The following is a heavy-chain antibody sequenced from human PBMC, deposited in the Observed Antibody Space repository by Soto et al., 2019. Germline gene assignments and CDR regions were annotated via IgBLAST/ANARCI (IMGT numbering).Heavy chain of an antibody. D-gene: IGHD3-22*01. CDR1: GFTFSSYA. CDR3: ARDDYYDSSGLDY. V-gene: IGHV3-30-3*01. J-gene: IGHJ4*02. CDR2: ISYGGSNK. Sequence: PVGSLRLSCAASGFTFSSYAMHWVRQAPGKGLEWVAVISYGGSNKYYADSVKGRFTISRDNSKNTLYLQMNSLRAEDTAVYYCARDDYYDSSGLDYWGQGTLVTVSS.